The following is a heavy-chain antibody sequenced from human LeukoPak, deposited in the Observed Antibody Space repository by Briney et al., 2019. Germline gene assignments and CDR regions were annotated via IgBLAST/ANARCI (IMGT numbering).Heavy chain of an antibody. V-gene: IGHV3-21*01. J-gene: IGHJ4*02. D-gene: IGHD6-13*01. CDR2: ISSSSNYI. Sequence: PGGSLRLSCAVSGFIFSSYTMKWVRQAPGKGLEWVSSISSSSNYIYYADSVKGRFIISRDNAKNALYLQMNSLRAEDTAVYYCARDSGYSSSWYTRYYFDYWGQGTLVTVSS. CDR3: ARDSGYSSSWYTRYYFDY. CDR1: GFIFSSYT.